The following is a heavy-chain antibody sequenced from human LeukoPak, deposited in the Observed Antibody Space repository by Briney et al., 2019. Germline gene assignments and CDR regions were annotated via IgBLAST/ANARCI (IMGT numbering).Heavy chain of an antibody. J-gene: IGHJ4*02. Sequence: PGGSLRLSCAASGNYWMHWVRQAPGKGLEWVSSISSSSSYIYYADSVKGRFTISRDNAKNSLYLQMNSLRAEDTAVYYCARGYSSSWYYFDYWGQGTLVTVSS. CDR3: ARGYSSSWYYFDY. CDR1: GNYW. V-gene: IGHV3-21*01. D-gene: IGHD6-13*01. CDR2: ISSSSSYI.